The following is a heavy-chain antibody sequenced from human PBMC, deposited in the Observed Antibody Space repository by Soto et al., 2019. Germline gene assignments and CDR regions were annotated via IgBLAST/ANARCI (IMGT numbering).Heavy chain of an antibody. Sequence: QVQLVESGGGVVQPGRSLRLSCAASGFTFSSYGMHWVRQAPGKGLEWVAVIWYDGSNKYYADSVKGRFTISRDNSKNALYLKMNSLRAEDTVVYYCARGAYYYDSSGYYGEFDYWGQGTLVTVSS. CDR2: IWYDGSNK. CDR1: GFTFSSYG. D-gene: IGHD3-22*01. J-gene: IGHJ4*02. CDR3: ARGAYYYDSSGYYGEFDY. V-gene: IGHV3-33*01.